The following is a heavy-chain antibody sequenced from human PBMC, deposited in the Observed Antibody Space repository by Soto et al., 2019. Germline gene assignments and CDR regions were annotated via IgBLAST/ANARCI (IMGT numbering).Heavy chain of an antibody. D-gene: IGHD2-15*01. CDR2: ISYDGSNK. CDR3: AKSMVAATNGAFDI. CDR1: GFTFSSYG. V-gene: IGHV3-30*18. Sequence: GGSLRLSCAASGFTFSSYGMHWVRQAPGKGLEWVAVISYDGSNKYYADSVKGRFTISRDNSKNTLYLQMNSLRAEDTALYYCAKSMVAATNGAFDIWGQGTMVTVSS. J-gene: IGHJ3*02.